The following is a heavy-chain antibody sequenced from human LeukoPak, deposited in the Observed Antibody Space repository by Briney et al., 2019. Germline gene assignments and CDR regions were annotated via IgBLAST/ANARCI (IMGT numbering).Heavy chain of an antibody. CDR3: ASGGWYRGY. Sequence: PSETLSLTCAVYGGSFSGYYWSWIRQPPGKGLEWIGEINHRGSTNYNPSLESRVTISVDTSKNHSSLDLTSVTAADTAVYYCASGGWYRGYWGQGTLVTVSS. CDR1: GGSFSGYY. V-gene: IGHV4-34*01. D-gene: IGHD2-15*01. J-gene: IGHJ4*02. CDR2: INHRGST.